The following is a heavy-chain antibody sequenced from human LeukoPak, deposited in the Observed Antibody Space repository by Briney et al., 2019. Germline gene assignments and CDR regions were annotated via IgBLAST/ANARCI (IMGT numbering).Heavy chain of an antibody. D-gene: IGHD3-10*01. CDR1: GLTFSIYW. Sequence: GGSLRLSCAASGLTFSIYWMSWVRQAPGKGLEWVANIKQDRSEKYYVDSVKGRFTISRDNAKNSLYLQMNSLRAEDTAVYCCARAGGSGSYQSDYWGEGTLVTVSS. CDR2: IKQDRSEK. J-gene: IGHJ4*02. CDR3: ARAGGSGSYQSDY. V-gene: IGHV3-7*04.